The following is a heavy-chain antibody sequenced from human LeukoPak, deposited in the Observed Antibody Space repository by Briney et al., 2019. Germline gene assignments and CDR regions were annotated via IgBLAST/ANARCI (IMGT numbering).Heavy chain of an antibody. J-gene: IGHJ6*03. D-gene: IGHD1-7*01. V-gene: IGHV3-23*01. CDR2: ISGSDGST. CDR1: GFTFSSYA. CDR3: AKDVNGRTYYYYYMDV. Sequence: GGSLRLSCAAASGFTFSSYAVSWVRQAPGKGLEWVSAISGSDGSTYYADSVKGRFTISRDNSKNTLYLQMNSLRAEDTAVYYCAKDVNGRTYYYYYMDVWGKGTTVTVSS.